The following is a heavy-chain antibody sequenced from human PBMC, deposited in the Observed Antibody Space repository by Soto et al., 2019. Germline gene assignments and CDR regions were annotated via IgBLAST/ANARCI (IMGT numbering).Heavy chain of an antibody. CDR3: ARSQAIAAAGTWGMDF. J-gene: IGHJ6*02. V-gene: IGHV3-74*01. Sequence: EVQLVESGGGLVQPGGSLRLSCAASGFTFSSYWMHWVRQAPGKGLVWVSRINSDGSSTSYADSVKGRFTIARDNAKNTLYLQMNSLRAEDTAVYYCARSQAIAAAGTWGMDFWGQGTTVTVSS. CDR1: GFTFSSYW. CDR2: INSDGSST. D-gene: IGHD6-13*01.